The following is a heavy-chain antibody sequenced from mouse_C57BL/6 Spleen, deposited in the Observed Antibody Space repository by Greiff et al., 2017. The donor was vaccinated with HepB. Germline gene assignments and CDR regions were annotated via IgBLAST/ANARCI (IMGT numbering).Heavy chain of an antibody. CDR2: IYPGSGST. V-gene: IGHV1-55*01. J-gene: IGHJ1*03. D-gene: IGHD2-1*01. CDR1: GYTFTSYW. Sequence: VQLQQPGAELVKPGASVKMSCKASGYTFTSYWITWVKQRPGQGLEWIGDIYPGSGSTNYNEKFKSKATLTVDTSSSTAYMQLSSLTSEDSAVYYCARSRGNYDYWYFDVWGTGTTVTVSS. CDR3: ARSRGNYDYWYFDV.